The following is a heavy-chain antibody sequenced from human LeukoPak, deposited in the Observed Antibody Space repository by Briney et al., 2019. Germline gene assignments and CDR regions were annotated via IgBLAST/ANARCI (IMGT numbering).Heavy chain of an antibody. Sequence: GGSLRLSCAASGFTFSRYGMHWVRQAPGKGLEWVAVIWDDRSNKYYADSVKGRFTISRDNSKNTLYLEMNSLRVEDTAVYYCASRSPASDYWGQGTLVTVSS. D-gene: IGHD2-2*01. J-gene: IGHJ4*02. CDR3: ASRSPASDY. CDR1: GFTFSRYG. V-gene: IGHV3-33*01. CDR2: IWDDRSNK.